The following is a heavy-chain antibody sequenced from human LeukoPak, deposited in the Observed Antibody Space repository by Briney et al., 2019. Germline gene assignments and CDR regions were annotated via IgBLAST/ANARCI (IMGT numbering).Heavy chain of an antibody. CDR1: GFSFRKYA. Sequence: GRSLRLSCSSSGFSFRKYAMHWVRQAPGKGLEWVAFIRFDGSNKYYADSVKGRFTISRDNAKNSVYLQMNSLRVEDTAVYYCAKDIVGGGDDYWGQGTLVTVSS. J-gene: IGHJ4*02. D-gene: IGHD2-21*02. CDR2: IRFDGSNK. V-gene: IGHV3-33*03. CDR3: AKDIVGGGDDY.